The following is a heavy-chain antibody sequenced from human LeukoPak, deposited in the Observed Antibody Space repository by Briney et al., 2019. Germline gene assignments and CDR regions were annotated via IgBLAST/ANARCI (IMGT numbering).Heavy chain of an antibody. V-gene: IGHV4-34*01. Sequence: SETLSLTCAVYVEPFSNYFWSWIRQSPGKGLEWIGEINPSGSTNYNSSLTSRVTISVDTSKNQFSLNLSSVTAADTAIYYCARGLGQYDYWGQGRLVTVSS. D-gene: IGHD5-24*01. CDR2: INPSGST. J-gene: IGHJ4*02. CDR1: VEPFSNYF. CDR3: ARGLGQYDY.